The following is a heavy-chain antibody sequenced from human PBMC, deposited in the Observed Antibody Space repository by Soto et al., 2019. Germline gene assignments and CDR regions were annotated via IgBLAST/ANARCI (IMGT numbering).Heavy chain of an antibody. J-gene: IGHJ4*02. V-gene: IGHV1-46*03. Sequence: ASVKVSCKASGYTFTSYYIHWVRQAPGQGLEWMGIINPSGGSTSYAQKFQGRVTMTRDTSTSTVYMELSSLRSEDTAVYYCARSGAIAAAGPVFDYWGQGTLVTVSS. CDR1: GYTFTSYY. D-gene: IGHD6-13*01. CDR2: INPSGGST. CDR3: ARSGAIAAAGPVFDY.